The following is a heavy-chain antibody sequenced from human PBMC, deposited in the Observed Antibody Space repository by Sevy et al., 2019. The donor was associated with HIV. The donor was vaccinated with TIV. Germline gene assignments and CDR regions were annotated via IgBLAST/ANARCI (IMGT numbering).Heavy chain of an antibody. J-gene: IGHJ4*02. CDR1: GFTFSSYS. D-gene: IGHD3-9*01. V-gene: IGHV3-21*01. CDR3: ARDLLDFKYYDILTGYYFSFIMDY. Sequence: GGSLRLSCAASGFTFSSYSMNWVRQAPGKGLEWVSSISSSSSYIYYADLVKGRFTISRDNAKNSLYLQMNSLRAEDTAVYYCARDLLDFKYYDILTGYYFSFIMDYWGQGTLVTVSS. CDR2: ISSSSSYI.